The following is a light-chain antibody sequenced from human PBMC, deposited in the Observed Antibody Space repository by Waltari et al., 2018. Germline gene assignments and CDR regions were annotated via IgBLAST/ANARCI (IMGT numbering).Light chain of an antibody. CDR3: HQSSSFET. CDR2: YAS. J-gene: IGKJ1*01. V-gene: IGKV6-21*02. Sequence: EIVLTQSPDFQSVTPKEKVTITCRARQRIGRSLHWCQQKPDQSPKLLMKYASQSISGVPSRFSGIGSGTDFTLTINSLEAEDAASYYCHQSSSFETVGQGTKVEIK. CDR1: QRIGRS.